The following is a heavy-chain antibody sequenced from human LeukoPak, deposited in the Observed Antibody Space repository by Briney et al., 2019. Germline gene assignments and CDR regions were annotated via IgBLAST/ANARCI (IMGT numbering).Heavy chain of an antibody. D-gene: IGHD6-13*01. J-gene: IGHJ5*02. Sequence: SETLSLTCTVSGGSITSYYWSWIRQPPGKGLEWIGYIYYSGSTNYNPSLKSRVTISVDTSKNQFSLKLSSVTAADTAVYYCARDMYSSSWQFNWFDPWGQGTLVTVSS. V-gene: IGHV4-59*01. CDR2: IYYSGST. CDR1: GGSITSYY. CDR3: ARDMYSSSWQFNWFDP.